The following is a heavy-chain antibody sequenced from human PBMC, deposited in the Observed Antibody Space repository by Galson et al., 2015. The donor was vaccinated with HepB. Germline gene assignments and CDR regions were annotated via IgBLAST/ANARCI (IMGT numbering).Heavy chain of an antibody. Sequence: SVKVSCKASGYTFTSYDINWVRQATGQGLEWMGWMNPNSGNTGYAQKFQGRVTMTRNTSISTAYMELSSLRSEDTAVYYCARRSVGRYYYDSSGYEWFDPWGQGTLVTVSS. CDR3: ARRSVGRYYYDSSGYEWFDP. CDR2: MNPNSGNT. J-gene: IGHJ5*02. D-gene: IGHD3-22*01. V-gene: IGHV1-8*01. CDR1: GYTFTSYD.